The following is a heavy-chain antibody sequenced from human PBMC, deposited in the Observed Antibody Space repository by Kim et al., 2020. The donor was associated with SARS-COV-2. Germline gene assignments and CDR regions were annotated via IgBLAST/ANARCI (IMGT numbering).Heavy chain of an antibody. Sequence: STDYHPSIKSRATIAVEKSKNQFSRKLSSVTAADTDVYYCARDIPGYMDVWGKGTTVTVSS. CDR3: ARDIPGYMDV. J-gene: IGHJ6*03. V-gene: IGHV4-4*02. CDR2: ST.